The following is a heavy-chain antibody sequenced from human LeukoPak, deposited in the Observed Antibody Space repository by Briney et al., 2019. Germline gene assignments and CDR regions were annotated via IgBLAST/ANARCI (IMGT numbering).Heavy chain of an antibody. D-gene: IGHD1-26*01. V-gene: IGHV4-39*07. CDR3: ARGRGSHHAFDI. CDR2: INHSGST. Sequence: PSETLSLTCTVSGGSITSGSYYWAWIRQPPGKGLEWIGEINHSGSTNYNPSLKSRVTISVDTSKNQFSLKLSSVTAADTAVYYCARGRGSHHAFDIWGQGTMVTVSS. J-gene: IGHJ3*02. CDR1: GGSITSGSYY.